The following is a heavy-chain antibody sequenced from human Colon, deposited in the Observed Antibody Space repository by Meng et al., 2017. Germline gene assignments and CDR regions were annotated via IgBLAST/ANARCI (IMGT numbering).Heavy chain of an antibody. Sequence: GESLKISCAASGFTFSGSYMNWIRQAPGKGLEWVSYSHGNTVYYADSVKGRFTISRDNAKNSLYLQMNSLRAGDTAVYYCARGWLANWGQGTLVTVSS. D-gene: IGHD6-19*01. V-gene: IGHV3-11*01. J-gene: IGHJ4*02. CDR2: SHGNTV. CDR3: ARGWLAN. CDR1: GFTFSGSY.